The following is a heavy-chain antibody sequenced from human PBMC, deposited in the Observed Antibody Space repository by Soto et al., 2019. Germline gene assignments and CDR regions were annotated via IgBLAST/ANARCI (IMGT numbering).Heavy chain of an antibody. D-gene: IGHD5-18*01. CDR3: ASAKWIQLWGNDY. Sequence: PGGSLRLSCAASGFTFSSYWMSWVRQAPGKGLEWVANIKQDGSEKYYVDSVKGRFTISRDNAKNSLYLQMNSLRAEDTAVYYCASAKWIQLWGNDYWGQGTLVTVSS. V-gene: IGHV3-7*05. CDR2: IKQDGSEK. J-gene: IGHJ4*02. CDR1: GFTFSSYW.